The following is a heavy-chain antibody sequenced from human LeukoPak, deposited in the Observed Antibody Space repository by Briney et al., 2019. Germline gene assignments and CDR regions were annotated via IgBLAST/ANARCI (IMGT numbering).Heavy chain of an antibody. Sequence: PSETLSLTCTVSGDSITSGSYYWAWIRQPPGRGLEWIGSIYYSGNTYYNPSLKSRVTISVDTSKNQFSLKLSSVTAADTAVYYCARVRGGVLRFLYYMDVWGKGTTVTVSS. D-gene: IGHD3-3*01. CDR3: ARVRGGVLRFLYYMDV. CDR1: GDSITSGSYY. J-gene: IGHJ6*03. V-gene: IGHV4-39*07. CDR2: IYYSGNT.